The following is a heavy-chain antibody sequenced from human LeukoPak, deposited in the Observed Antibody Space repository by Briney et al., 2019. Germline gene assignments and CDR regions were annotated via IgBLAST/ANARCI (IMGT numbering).Heavy chain of an antibody. J-gene: IGHJ4*02. V-gene: IGHV3-33*01. Sequence: GGSLRLSCAASGFTFSSYGMHWVRQAPGKGLEWVAVIWYDGSNKYYADSVKGRFTISRDNSKNTLYLQMSSLRAEDTAVYYCARAPRRIRVAAAPPDYWGQGTLVTVSS. D-gene: IGHD6-13*01. CDR2: IWYDGSNK. CDR3: ARAPRRIRVAAAPPDY. CDR1: GFTFSSYG.